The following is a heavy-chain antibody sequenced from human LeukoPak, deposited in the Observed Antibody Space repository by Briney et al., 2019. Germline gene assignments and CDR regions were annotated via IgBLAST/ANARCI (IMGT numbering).Heavy chain of an antibody. D-gene: IGHD5-18*01. V-gene: IGHV3-30*02. CDR1: GFTFSLYG. Sequence: PGGSLRLSCASSGFTFSLYGMHWVPQAPGRGLVCVAYLRYDGSNKYYTDAVEGRFTIPRDNSKNTLYLQMNSLRAEDTAVYYCALNGGQIWGPNIGYGYGYWGQGTLVTVSS. CDR3: ALNGGQIWGPNIGYGYGY. J-gene: IGHJ4*02. CDR2: LRYDGSNK.